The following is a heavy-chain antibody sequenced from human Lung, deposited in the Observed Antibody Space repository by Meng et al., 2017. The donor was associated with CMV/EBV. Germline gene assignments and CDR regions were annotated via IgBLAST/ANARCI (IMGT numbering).Heavy chain of an antibody. Sequence: SAVSVGYISSSTWWSWVRQPPGKRLEWIGDIYHSGSTNYNPSLTSRVTISVDKSKNQFSLKLSSVTAADTAVYYCARDSGYQQGLDYWGQGTLVTVSS. D-gene: IGHD6-13*01. CDR3: ARDSGYQQGLDY. J-gene: IGHJ4*02. CDR1: VGYISSSTW. CDR2: IYHSGST. V-gene: IGHV4-4*02.